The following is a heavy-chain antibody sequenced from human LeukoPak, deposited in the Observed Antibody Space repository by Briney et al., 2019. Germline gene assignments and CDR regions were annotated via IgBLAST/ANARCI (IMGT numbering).Heavy chain of an antibody. V-gene: IGHV3-66*01. CDR2: IYSGGST. CDR1: GFTVSSNY. Sequence: GGSLRLSCAASGFTVSSNYMNWVRQAPGKGLEWVSLIYSGGSTHYADSVKGRFTISRDNSKNTLYLQMNSLRAEDTAVYYCARDGEYYYDSSGYAYWGQGTLVTVSS. D-gene: IGHD3-22*01. CDR3: ARDGEYYYDSSGYAY. J-gene: IGHJ4*02.